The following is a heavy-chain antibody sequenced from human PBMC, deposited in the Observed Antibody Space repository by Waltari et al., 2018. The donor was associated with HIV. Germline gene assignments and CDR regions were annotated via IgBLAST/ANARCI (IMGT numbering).Heavy chain of an antibody. V-gene: IGHV6-1*01. CDR2: TYYMSKWYN. CDR1: GDSVSSNSAA. D-gene: IGHD3-9*01. J-gene: IGHJ4*02. Sequence: QVQLQQSGPGLVKPSQTLSLTRAISGDSVSSNSAAWTWLRQSPSRGLEWLRKTYYMSKWYNDYAVSVKSRITINPDTSKNQFSLQLNAVTPEDTAVYYCARGPDILTGYSTFDYWGQGTLVTVSS. CDR3: ARGPDILTGYSTFDY.